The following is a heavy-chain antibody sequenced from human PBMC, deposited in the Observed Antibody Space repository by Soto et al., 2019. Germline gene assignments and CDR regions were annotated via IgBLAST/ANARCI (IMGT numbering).Heavy chain of an antibody. V-gene: IGHV4-34*01. D-gene: IGHD1-26*01. J-gene: IGHJ3*02. CDR1: GGSFSDTY. CDR3: ARDSGVGAIYGAALDI. Sequence: SETLSLTCAVYGGSFSDTYWNWFRQPPGKGLEWIGEINHNTNTIYNPSLTSRFTISRDNSKNTMYLQMNSLRGEDTAVYYCARDSGVGAIYGAALDIWGQGTMVTVSS. CDR2: INHNTNT.